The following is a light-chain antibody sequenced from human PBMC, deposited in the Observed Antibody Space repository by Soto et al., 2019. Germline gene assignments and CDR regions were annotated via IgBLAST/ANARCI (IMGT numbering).Light chain of an antibody. CDR3: QQYGSSSYT. Sequence: EIVLTQSPGTLSLSPGERATLSCSARQSVRSSYLAWYPQKPGEAPRLLIYGASSRATGIPDRFSGSGSGTDFTLTISRLEPEECAVYYCQQYGSSSYTFGQGTKREIK. CDR2: GAS. J-gene: IGKJ2*01. CDR1: QSVRSSY. V-gene: IGKV3-20*01.